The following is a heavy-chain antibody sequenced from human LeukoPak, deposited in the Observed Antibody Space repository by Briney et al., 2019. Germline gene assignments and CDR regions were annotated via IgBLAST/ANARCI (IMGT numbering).Heavy chain of an antibody. V-gene: IGHV3-21*01. CDR2: ISSSSGYI. CDR3: ARDLDSWAPGYGMDV. Sequence: GGSLRLSWAASGFTFSSYSMNWVRQAPGKGLEWVSSISSSSGYIYYADSVKGRFTISRDNAKNSLYLQMNSLRAEDTAVYYCARDLDSWAPGYGMDVWGQGTTVTVSS. J-gene: IGHJ6*02. CDR1: GFTFSSYS. D-gene: IGHD3-16*01.